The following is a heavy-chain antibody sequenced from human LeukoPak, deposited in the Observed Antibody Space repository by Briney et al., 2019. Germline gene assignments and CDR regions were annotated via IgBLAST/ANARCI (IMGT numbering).Heavy chain of an antibody. CDR3: ARVSSFDY. V-gene: IGHV4-34*01. Sequence: SETLSLTCAVFGGPFSGYYWSWIRQPPGKGLEWIGEINHRGSTNHNPSLKNRDTISVDASKNQFSLKLSSVCAADTGVYYCARVSSFDYWGQGTLVSV. D-gene: IGHD3-10*01. J-gene: IGHJ4*02. CDR1: GGPFSGYY. CDR2: INHRGST.